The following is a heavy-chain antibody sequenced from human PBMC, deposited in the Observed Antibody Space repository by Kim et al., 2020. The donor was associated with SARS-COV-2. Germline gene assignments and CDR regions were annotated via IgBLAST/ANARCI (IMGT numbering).Heavy chain of an antibody. V-gene: IGHV3-30*04. D-gene: IGHD2-21*01. CDR2: ISYDGSNK. CDR3: ARARDASSSPFDY. CDR1: GFTFSSYA. Sequence: GGSLRLSCAASGFTFSSYAMHWVRQAPGKGLEWVAVISYDGSNKYYADSVKGRFTISRDNSKNTLYLQMNSLRAEDTAVYYCARARDASSSPFDYWGQGTLVTVSS. J-gene: IGHJ4*02.